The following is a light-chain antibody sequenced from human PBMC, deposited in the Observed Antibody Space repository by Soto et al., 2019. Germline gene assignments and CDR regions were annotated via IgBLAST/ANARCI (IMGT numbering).Light chain of an antibody. CDR3: QKYNSPPRT. V-gene: IGKV1-27*01. J-gene: IGKJ1*01. CDR2: AAS. CDR1: QGISNY. Sequence: DIXMXQXPXSLSASVGDRVTITCRASQGISNYLAWYQQKPGKVPKLLIYAASTLQSGVPSRFSGSGSGTDFTLTISSLQPEDVATYYCQKYNSPPRTFGQGTKVEIK.